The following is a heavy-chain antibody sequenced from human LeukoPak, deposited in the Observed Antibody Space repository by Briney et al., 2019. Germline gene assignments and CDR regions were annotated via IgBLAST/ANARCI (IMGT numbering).Heavy chain of an antibody. CDR3: ARHGRKDGPFTY. CDR1: GFTFSSYA. J-gene: IGHJ4*02. Sequence: GRSLRLSCAASGFTFSSYAMHWVRQAPGKGLEWVAVISYDGSNKYYADSVKGRFTISRDNSKNTLYLQMNSLRAEDTAVYYCARHGRKDGPFTYWGQGTLVTVSS. CDR2: ISYDGSNK. V-gene: IGHV3-30*04. D-gene: IGHD5-24*01.